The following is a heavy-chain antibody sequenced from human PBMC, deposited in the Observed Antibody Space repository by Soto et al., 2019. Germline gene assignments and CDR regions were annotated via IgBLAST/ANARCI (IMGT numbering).Heavy chain of an antibody. CDR2: ISSSGSTI. CDR3: ARADSSSWYPEYYFDY. CDR1: GFTFSDYY. D-gene: IGHD6-13*01. Sequence: GGSLRLSCAASGFTFSDYYMSWIRQAPGKGLEWVSYISSSGSTIYYADSVKGRFTISRDNAKNSLYLQMNSLRAEDTAVYYCARADSSSWYPEYYFDYWGQGTLVTVSS. J-gene: IGHJ4*02. V-gene: IGHV3-11*01.